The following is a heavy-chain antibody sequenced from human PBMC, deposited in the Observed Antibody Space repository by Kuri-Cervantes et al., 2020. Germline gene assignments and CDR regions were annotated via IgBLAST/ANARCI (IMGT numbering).Heavy chain of an antibody. CDR2: IYSGGST. CDR3: AKDRAGFLDY. V-gene: IGHV3-53*05. Sequence: GESLKISCAASGFTVSSNYMSWVRQAPGKGLEWVSVIYSGGSTYYADSVKGRFTISRDNAKNSLYLQMNSLRAEDTALYYCAKDRAGFLDYWGQGTLVTVSS. J-gene: IGHJ4*02. CDR1: GFTVSSNY.